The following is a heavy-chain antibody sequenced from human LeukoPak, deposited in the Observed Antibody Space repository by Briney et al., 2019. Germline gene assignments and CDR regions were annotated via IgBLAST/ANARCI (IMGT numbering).Heavy chain of an antibody. V-gene: IGHV4-4*07. D-gene: IGHD3-22*01. CDR3: ASDYFDRTGYYGFIY. CDR2: LYTSGST. CDR1: GGSITDYH. Sequence: SSETLSLTCTVSGGSITDYHWIWIRQPAGKGLEWIGRLYTSGSTNYNPSLKSRVSMSVDTSKKQSSLRLSSVTAADTAIYYCASDYFDRTGYYGFIYWGQGSLVTISS. J-gene: IGHJ4*02.